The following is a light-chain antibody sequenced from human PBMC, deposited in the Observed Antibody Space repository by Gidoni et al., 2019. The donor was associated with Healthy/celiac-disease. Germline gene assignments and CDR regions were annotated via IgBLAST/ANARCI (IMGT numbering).Light chain of an antibody. CDR3: QQYNNWPTLLT. CDR1: QSVSSN. J-gene: IGKJ4*01. CDR2: GAS. V-gene: IGKV3-15*01. Sequence: EIVMTPSPATLSVSPGERATLSCRASQSVSSNLAWYQQKPGQAPRLLIYGASTRATGIPARFSGSGSGTEFTLTISSLQSEDFAVYYCQQYNNWPTLLTFGGGTKVEIK.